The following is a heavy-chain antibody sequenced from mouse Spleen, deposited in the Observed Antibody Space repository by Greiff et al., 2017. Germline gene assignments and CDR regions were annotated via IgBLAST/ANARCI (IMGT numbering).Heavy chain of an antibody. V-gene: IGHV2-2*01. CDR2: IWSGGST. J-gene: IGHJ2*01. Sequence: QVQLQQSGPGLVQPSQSLSITYTVSGFSLTSYGVHWVRQSPGKGLEWLGVIWSGGSTDYNAAFISRLSISKDNSKSQVFFKMNSLQADDTAIYYCASYGNYYFDYWGQGTTLTVSS. CDR1: GFSLTSYG. D-gene: IGHD2-1*01. CDR3: ASYGNYYFDY.